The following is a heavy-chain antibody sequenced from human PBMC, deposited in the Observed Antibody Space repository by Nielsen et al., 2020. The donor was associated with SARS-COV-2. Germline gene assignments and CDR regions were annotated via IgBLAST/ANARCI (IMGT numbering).Heavy chain of an antibody. CDR2: IDPSDYYT. CDR3: VRGSRCSSTRCYIDY. CDR1: GYSFTKYW. J-gene: IGHJ4*02. Sequence: GGSLRLSCQGSGYSFTKYWISWVRQMPGKGLEWMGKIDPSDYYTNYSPSFQGHVTISGDKSISTAYLQWSSLKAANTAMYYCVRGSRCSSTRCYIDYWGQGTLVTVSS. D-gene: IGHD2-2*01. V-gene: IGHV5-10-1*01.